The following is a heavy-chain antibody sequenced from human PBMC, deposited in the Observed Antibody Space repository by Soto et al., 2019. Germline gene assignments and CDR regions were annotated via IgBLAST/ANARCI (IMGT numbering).Heavy chain of an antibody. D-gene: IGHD4-17*01. Sequence: GPEVKKPGASVKVSCKGSGYIFTSYGIAWVRQAPGQGLEWMGWISAHNGNTEYAQKFQGRVTVTRDTSTSTAYLELRSLRSDDTALYYCARGRYGDYWGQGAMVTVSS. CDR1: GYIFTSYG. J-gene: IGHJ4*02. CDR3: ARGRYGDY. V-gene: IGHV1-18*01. CDR2: ISAHNGNT.